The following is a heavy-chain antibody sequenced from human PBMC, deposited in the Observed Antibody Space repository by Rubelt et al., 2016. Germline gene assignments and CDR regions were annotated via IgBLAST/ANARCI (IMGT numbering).Heavy chain of an antibody. CDR2: INHSGST. J-gene: IGHJ4*02. D-gene: IGHD6-19*01. Sequence: QLQLQESGPGLVKPSETLSLTCTVSGGSISSSSYYWGWIRQPPGKGLEWIGEINHSGSTNYNPSLKSRVTISVETSKNQFALKLSSVTAADTAVYYCARSVAGRSFDYWGQGTLVTVSS. V-gene: IGHV4-39*01. CDR3: ARSVAGRSFDY. CDR1: GGSISSSSYY.